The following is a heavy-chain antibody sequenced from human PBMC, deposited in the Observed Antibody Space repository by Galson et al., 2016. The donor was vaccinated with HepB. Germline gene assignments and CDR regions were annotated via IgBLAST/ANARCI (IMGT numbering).Heavy chain of an antibody. CDR1: GFTFTRYN. J-gene: IGHJ3*02. CDR3: ARVREQQLLDAFDI. CDR2: ISSGSSYI. V-gene: IGHV3-21*01. Sequence: LRLSCATSGFTFTRYNMTWVRQAPGKGLELVSSISSGSSYIYYADSVKGRFTISRDNVKKSLYLQMNSLRPEDTAVYYCARVREQQLLDAFDIWGQGTMVTVSS. D-gene: IGHD6-13*01.